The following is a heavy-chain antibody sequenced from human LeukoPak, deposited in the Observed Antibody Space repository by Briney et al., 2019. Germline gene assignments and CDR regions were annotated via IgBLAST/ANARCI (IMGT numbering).Heavy chain of an antibody. CDR2: ISSSGSTI. CDR1: GFTFSSYE. D-gene: IGHD6-25*01. CDR3: ARDLIAAATYYYYGMDV. J-gene: IGHJ6*02. Sequence: GGSLRLSCAASGFTFSSYEMNWVRQAPGKGLEWVSYISSSGSTIYYADSVKGRFTISRDNAKNSLYLQMNSLRAEDTAVYYCARDLIAAATYYYYGMDVWGPGTTVTVSS. V-gene: IGHV3-48*03.